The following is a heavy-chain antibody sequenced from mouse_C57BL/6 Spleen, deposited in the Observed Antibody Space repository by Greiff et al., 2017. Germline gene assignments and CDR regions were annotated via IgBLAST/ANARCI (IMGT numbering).Heavy chain of an antibody. D-gene: IGHD2-3*01. CDR3: AREGIYDGYPFAY. CDR1: GYTFTSYW. J-gene: IGHJ3*01. V-gene: IGHV1-64*01. CDR2: IHPNSGST. Sequence: QVQLNQPGAELVKPGASVKLSCKASGYTFTSYWMHWVKQRPGQGLEWIGMIHPNSGSTNYNEKFKSKATLTVDKSSSTAYMQLSSLTSEDSAVYYCAREGIYDGYPFAYWGQGTLVTVSA.